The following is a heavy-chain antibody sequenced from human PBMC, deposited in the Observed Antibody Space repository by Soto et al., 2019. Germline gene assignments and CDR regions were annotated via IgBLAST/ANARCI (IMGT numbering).Heavy chain of an antibody. V-gene: IGHV3-33*01. J-gene: IGHJ3*02. Sequence: GVLRLSCAASGFTFRIYSMHWVRQSPGKGLEWVAVMWYDGTNKYYGESVKGRFTISRDNSENTLYLQMNSLRVEDTAVYYCARDANFGTKGGSFDIWGHGTLVTVSS. D-gene: IGHD3-3*01. CDR2: MWYDGTNK. CDR1: GFTFRIYS. CDR3: ARDANFGTKGGSFDI.